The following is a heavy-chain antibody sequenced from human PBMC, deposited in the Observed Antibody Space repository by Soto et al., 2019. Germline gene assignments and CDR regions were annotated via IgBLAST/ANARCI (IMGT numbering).Heavy chain of an antibody. CDR1: GFTFEDYA. D-gene: IGHD6-19*01. V-gene: IGHV3-9*01. J-gene: IGHJ4*02. CDR3: AKDGLKGGNGWYYFDS. Sequence: EVPLVESGGGLAQPGRSLRLSCVASGFTFEDYAMHWVRQVPGKGLEWVSGISWNSANVKYADSVKGRLTISRDNDKKAPNLEIKRLISDETALYYGAKDGLKGGNGWYYFDSWGQGTLVTVSS. CDR2: ISWNSANV.